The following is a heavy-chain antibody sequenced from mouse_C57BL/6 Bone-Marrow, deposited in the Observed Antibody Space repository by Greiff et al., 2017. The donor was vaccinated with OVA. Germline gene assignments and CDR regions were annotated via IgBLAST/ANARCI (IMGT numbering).Heavy chain of an antibody. Sequence: VQLQQSGPGLVKPSQSLSLTCSVTGYSITSGYYWNWIRQFPGNKLEWMGYISYDGSNNYNPSLKNRISITRDTSKNQFFLKLNSVATEDTATYYCARKGGGDYWGQGTTLTVSS. V-gene: IGHV3-6*01. CDR3: ARKGGGDY. CDR1: GYSITSGYY. J-gene: IGHJ2*01. CDR2: ISYDGSN.